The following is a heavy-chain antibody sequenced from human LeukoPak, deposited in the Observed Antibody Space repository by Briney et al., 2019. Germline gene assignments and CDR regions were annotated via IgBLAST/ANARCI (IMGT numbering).Heavy chain of an antibody. J-gene: IGHJ4*02. CDR1: GFTFDDYA. CDR3: ARVHAAVAGYDY. Sequence: PGRSLRLSCAASGFTFDDYAMHWVRQAPGKGLEWVSGISWNSGSIGYADSVKGRFTISRDNAKNSLYLQMNSLRAEDTAVYYCARVHAAVAGYDYWGQGTLVTVSS. V-gene: IGHV3-9*01. CDR2: ISWNSGSI. D-gene: IGHD6-19*01.